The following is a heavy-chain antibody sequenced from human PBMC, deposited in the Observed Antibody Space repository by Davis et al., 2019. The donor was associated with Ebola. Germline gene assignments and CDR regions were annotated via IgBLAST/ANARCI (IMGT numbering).Heavy chain of an antibody. J-gene: IGHJ5*02. Sequence: GGSLRLSCAASGFTFDDYAMHWVRQAPGKGLEWVSGISWNSGSIGYADSVKGRFTISRDNAKNSLYLQMNSLRAEDTALYYCAKDPDLAWGQGTLVTVSS. CDR3: AKDPDLA. V-gene: IGHV3-9*01. CDR2: ISWNSGSI. CDR1: GFTFDDYA.